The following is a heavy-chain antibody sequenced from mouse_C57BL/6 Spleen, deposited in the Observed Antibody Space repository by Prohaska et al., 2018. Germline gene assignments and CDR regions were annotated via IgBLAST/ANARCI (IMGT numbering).Heavy chain of an antibody. CDR3: ARGGADYFDY. Sequence: EVKLVESGGGLVQSGRSLRLSCATSGFTFSDFYMEWVRQAPGKGLEWIAAIRNKANDYTTEYSASVKGRFIVSRDTSQSILYLQMNALRAEDTAIYYCARGGADYFDYWGQGTTLTVSS. J-gene: IGHJ2*01. CDR1: GFTFSDFY. V-gene: IGHV7-1*01. CDR2: IRNKANDYTT.